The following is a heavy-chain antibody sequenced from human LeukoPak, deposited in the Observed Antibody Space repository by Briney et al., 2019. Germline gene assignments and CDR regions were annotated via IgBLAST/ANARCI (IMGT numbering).Heavy chain of an antibody. CDR1: GGSISSYY. D-gene: IGHD5-24*01. V-gene: IGHV4-59*01. Sequence: PSETLSLTCTVSGGSISSYYWSWIRQPPGKGLEWIGYIYYSGSTNYNPSLKSRVTISVDTSKNQFSLKLSSVTAADTAVYYCARDQSRDGYNSLVFGGQGTLVTVSS. CDR2: IYYSGST. CDR3: ARDQSRDGYNSLVF. J-gene: IGHJ4*02.